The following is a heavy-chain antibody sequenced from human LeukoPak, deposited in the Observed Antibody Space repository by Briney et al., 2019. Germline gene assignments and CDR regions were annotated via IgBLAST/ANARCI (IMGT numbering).Heavy chain of an antibody. D-gene: IGHD6-13*01. CDR1: GFTFSSYW. J-gene: IGHJ4*02. V-gene: IGHV3-7*03. CDR3: ARDRSDDSRWYVGPH. CDR2: IKQDGSEK. Sequence: GGSLRLSCAASGFTFSSYWMSWVRQAPGKGLEWVANIKQDGSEKHYVDSVKGRFTISTDNSENTLYLQMNSLRAEDTAVYYCARDRSDDSRWYVGPHWGQGTLVTVSS.